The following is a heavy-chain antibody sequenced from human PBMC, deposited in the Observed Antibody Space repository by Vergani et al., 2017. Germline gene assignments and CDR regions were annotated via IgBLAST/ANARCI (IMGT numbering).Heavy chain of an antibody. CDR3: ASDTHSGQRADR. D-gene: IGHD6-19*01. CDR2: IHYSENT. Sequence: QLHLQESGSGLVKPSETLSLTCSVSFDSIRNLYCNWIRQPPGKGLEWIGSIHYSENTNYNPSLKTRVTISVDTSKNQFSLTLTSVTAADTAVYYCASDTHSGQRADRWGQGILVTVTS. J-gene: IGHJ5*02. CDR1: FDSIRNLY. V-gene: IGHV4-59*11.